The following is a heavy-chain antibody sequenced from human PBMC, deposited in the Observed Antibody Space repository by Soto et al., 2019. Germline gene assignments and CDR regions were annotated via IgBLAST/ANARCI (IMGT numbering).Heavy chain of an antibody. CDR2: ISYDGSNK. Sequence: QVQLVESGGGVVQPGRSLRLSCAASGFTFSSYGMHWVRQAPGKGLEWVAVISYDGSNKYYADSVKGRFTISRDNSKNTLYLQMNSLSADDTAVYYCAKDLGTTVTNEPWVQGTLVTVSS. CDR3: AKDLGTTVTNEP. CDR1: GFTFSSYG. V-gene: IGHV3-30*18. D-gene: IGHD4-17*01. J-gene: IGHJ5*02.